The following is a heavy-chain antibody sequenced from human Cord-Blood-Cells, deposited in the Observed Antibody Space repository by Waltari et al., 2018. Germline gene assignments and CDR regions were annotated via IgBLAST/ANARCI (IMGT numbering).Heavy chain of an antibody. Sequence: WVRLAPGQGLEWMGGILPILGTANYAQKFQGRGPINADESTSTAYMELSSLRSEDTAVYYCASGYCANGVCYDAFDIWGQGTMVTVSS. J-gene: IGHJ3*02. CDR2: ILPILGTA. D-gene: IGHD2-8*01. CDR3: ASGYCANGVCYDAFDI. V-gene: IGHV1-69*01.